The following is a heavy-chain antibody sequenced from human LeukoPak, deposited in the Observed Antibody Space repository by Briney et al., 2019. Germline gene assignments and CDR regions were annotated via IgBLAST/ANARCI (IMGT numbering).Heavy chain of an antibody. Sequence: GGSLRLSCAASGFTFSSYGMHWVRQAPGKGLEWVAVISYDGSNKYYADSVKGRFTISRDNSRNTLYLQMNSLRAEDTAVYYCAKAFYDILTGFPNWGQGTLVTVSS. V-gene: IGHV3-30*18. CDR3: AKAFYDILTGFPN. CDR2: ISYDGSNK. D-gene: IGHD3-9*01. CDR1: GFTFSSYG. J-gene: IGHJ4*02.